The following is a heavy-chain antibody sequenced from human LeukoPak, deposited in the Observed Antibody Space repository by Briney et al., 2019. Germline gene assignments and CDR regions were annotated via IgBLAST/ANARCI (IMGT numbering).Heavy chain of an antibody. Sequence: GSLRLSCAASGFTFSSYSMNWVRQAPGKGLEWVSYISSSSSTIYYADSVKGRFTISRDNAKNSLYLQMNSLRAEDTAVYYCARLPVVPAAIIYYYYYYMDVWGKGTTVTVSS. CDR3: ARLPVVPAAIIYYYYYYMDV. V-gene: IGHV3-48*01. J-gene: IGHJ6*03. CDR2: ISSSSSTI. CDR1: GFTFSSYS. D-gene: IGHD2-2*01.